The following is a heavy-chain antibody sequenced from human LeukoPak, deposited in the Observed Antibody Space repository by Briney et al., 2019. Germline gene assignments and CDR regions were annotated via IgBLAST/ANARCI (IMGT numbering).Heavy chain of an antibody. V-gene: IGHV1-18*01. CDR1: GYTFTIYG. Sequence: GASVKVSFKASGYTFTIYGISWVRQAPGQGREWMGWISAYNGNTNYAQKLQGRVTMTTDTSTSTAYMELRSLRSDDTAVYYCARDYCSSTSCYTGGFDYWGQGTLVTVSS. J-gene: IGHJ4*02. CDR2: ISAYNGNT. CDR3: ARDYCSSTSCYTGGFDY. D-gene: IGHD2-2*02.